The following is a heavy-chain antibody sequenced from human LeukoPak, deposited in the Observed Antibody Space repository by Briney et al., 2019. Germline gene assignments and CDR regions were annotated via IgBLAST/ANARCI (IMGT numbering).Heavy chain of an antibody. D-gene: IGHD6-13*01. CDR2: KYYSGST. J-gene: IGHJ4*02. V-gene: IGHV4-59*01. CDR3: ARDWSSQYSSSWFYYFDY. Sequence: SETLSLTCTVSGGSITSNYWSWIRQPPGKGLEWIGYKYYSGSTNYNPSLKSRVTMSVDMSKNQFSLKLSSVTAADTAVYYCARDWSSQYSSSWFYYFDYWGQGTLVTVSS. CDR1: GGSITSNY.